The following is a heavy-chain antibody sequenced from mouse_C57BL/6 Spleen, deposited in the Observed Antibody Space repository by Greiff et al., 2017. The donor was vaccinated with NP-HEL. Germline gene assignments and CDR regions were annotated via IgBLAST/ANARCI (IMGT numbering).Heavy chain of an antibody. Sequence: QVQLQQSGADLARPGASVKMSCKASGYTFTSYTMHWVKQRPGQGLEWIGYLNPSSGYTKYNQKFKGNATLTADNSSSTAYMQLSSLTSEDSAVYYSARGFGDYWNQGTSVTDAS. J-gene: IGHJ4*01. CDR2: LNPSSGYT. CDR3: ARGFGDY. V-gene: IGHV1-4*01. CDR1: GYTFTSYT.